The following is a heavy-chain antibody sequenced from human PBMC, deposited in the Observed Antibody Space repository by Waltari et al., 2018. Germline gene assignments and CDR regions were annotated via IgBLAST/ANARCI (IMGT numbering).Heavy chain of an antibody. CDR1: GFTFSSYA. J-gene: IGHJ4*02. V-gene: IGHV3-23*01. D-gene: IGHD6-13*01. CDR2: ISGRGGST. Sequence: EVQLLESGGGLVQPGGSLRLSCAASGFTFSSYAMSWVRQAPGKGLEWVSAISGRGGSTYYADSVKGRFTISRDNSKNTRYLKMNSLRGEDTAVYYCAKDRQQQLVDFDYWGQGTLVTVSS. CDR3: AKDRQQQLVDFDY.